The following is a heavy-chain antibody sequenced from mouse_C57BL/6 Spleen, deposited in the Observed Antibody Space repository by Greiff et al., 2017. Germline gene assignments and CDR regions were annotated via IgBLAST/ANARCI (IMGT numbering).Heavy chain of an antibody. CDR3: ARHGITTVVASPFAY. Sequence: DVMLVESGGDLVKPGGSLKLSCAASGFTFSSYGMSWVRQTPDKRLEWVATISSGGSYTYYPDSVKGRFTISRDNAKNNLYLQMSSLKSEDTAMYYCARHGITTVVASPFAYCGQGTLVTVSA. V-gene: IGHV5-6*02. J-gene: IGHJ3*01. D-gene: IGHD1-1*01. CDR1: GFTFSSYG. CDR2: ISSGGSYT.